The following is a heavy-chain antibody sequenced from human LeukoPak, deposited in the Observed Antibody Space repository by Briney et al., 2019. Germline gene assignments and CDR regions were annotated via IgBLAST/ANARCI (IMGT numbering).Heavy chain of an antibody. J-gene: IGHJ3*02. Sequence: SETLSLTCTVSGASISSGGYYWSWIRQPPGKGLEWIGYIYHSGSTYYNPSLKSRVTISVDRSKNQFSLKLSSVTAADTAVYYCAASTGEVAPDAFDIWGQGTIVTVSS. CDR3: AASTGEVAPDAFDI. CDR1: GASISSGGYY. CDR2: IYHSGST. V-gene: IGHV4-30-2*01. D-gene: IGHD7-27*01.